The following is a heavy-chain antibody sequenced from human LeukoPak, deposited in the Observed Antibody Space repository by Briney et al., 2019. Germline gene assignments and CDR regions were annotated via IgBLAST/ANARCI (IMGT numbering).Heavy chain of an antibody. CDR2: IRYDGSNK. V-gene: IGHV3-30*02. CDR3: AKDRGGGVVPAATIDY. Sequence: PGGSLRLSCAASGFTFSSYGMHWVRQAPGKGLEWVAFIRYDGSNKYYADSVKGRFTISRDNSKNTLYLQMNSLRAEDTAVYYCAKDRGGGVVPAATIDYWGQGTLVTVSS. CDR1: GFTFSSYG. D-gene: IGHD2-2*01. J-gene: IGHJ4*02.